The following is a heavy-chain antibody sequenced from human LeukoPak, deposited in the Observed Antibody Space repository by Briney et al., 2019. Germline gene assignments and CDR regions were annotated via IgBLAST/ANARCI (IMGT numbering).Heavy chain of an antibody. CDR1: GFTFSSFA. J-gene: IGHJ4*02. Sequence: QPGGSLRLSCAASGFTFSSFAMGWVRQAPGKGLECVSAVSGSGGSTYYADSVKGRFTISRDNSKNTLYLQMNSLRAEDTAVYYCAKDITGHNRGWYDYGGQGNLVTVSS. V-gene: IGHV3-23*01. CDR2: VSGSGGST. CDR3: AKDITGHNRGWYDY. D-gene: IGHD6-19*01.